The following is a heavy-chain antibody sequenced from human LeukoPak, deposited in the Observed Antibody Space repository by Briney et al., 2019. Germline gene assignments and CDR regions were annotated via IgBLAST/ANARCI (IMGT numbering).Heavy chain of an antibody. V-gene: IGHV1-2*06. J-gene: IGHJ5*02. Sequence: ASVKVSCKASGYTFTDYYMHWVRQAPGQGLEWMGRINPNSGGTNYAQKFQGRVTMTRDTSISTAYMELSRLRSDDTAVYYCARATAAAGHPFDPWGQGTLVTVSS. CDR3: ARATAAAGHPFDP. CDR2: INPNSGGT. CDR1: GYTFTDYY. D-gene: IGHD6-13*01.